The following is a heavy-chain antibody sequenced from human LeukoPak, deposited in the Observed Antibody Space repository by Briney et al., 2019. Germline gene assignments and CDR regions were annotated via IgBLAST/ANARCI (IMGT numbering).Heavy chain of an antibody. D-gene: IGHD4-23*01. J-gene: IGHJ4*02. Sequence: SETLSLTCTVSGGSISSGGYYWSWVRQHPGKGLEWIGYISYSGSTFYNPSLKSRVTISIDTSKNQFSMRLSSVTAADTAMYYCARGPDYGGNSAFDHWGQGTLVTVSS. CDR1: GGSISSGGYY. CDR2: ISYSGST. CDR3: ARGPDYGGNSAFDH. V-gene: IGHV4-31*03.